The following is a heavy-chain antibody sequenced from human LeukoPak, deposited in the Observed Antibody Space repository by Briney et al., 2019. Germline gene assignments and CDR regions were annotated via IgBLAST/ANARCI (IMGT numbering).Heavy chain of an antibody. CDR1: GGSISSGGYS. D-gene: IGHD1-26*01. CDR3: ARLGGSYRARLDY. J-gene: IGHJ4*02. CDR2: IYHSGST. V-gene: IGHV4-30-2*01. Sequence: SQTLSLTCAVSGGSISSGGYSWSWIRQPPGKGLEWIGYIYHSGSTYYNPSLKSRVTISVDRSKNQFSLKLSSVTAADTAVYYCARLGGSYRARLDYWGQGTLVTVSS.